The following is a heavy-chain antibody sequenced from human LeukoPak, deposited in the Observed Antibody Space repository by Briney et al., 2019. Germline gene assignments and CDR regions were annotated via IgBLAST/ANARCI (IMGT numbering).Heavy chain of an antibody. CDR2: IKSKSDGGTT. V-gene: IGHV3-15*01. J-gene: IGHJ4*02. D-gene: IGHD6-19*01. CDR1: GFTFNNAW. Sequence: GGSLRLSCAASGFTFNNAWMTWVRQAPGKGLEWVGHIKSKSDGGTTHYAAPVTGRFTISRDDSKNTLYLQMNSLKTEDTGVHYCNTHPWASGWRGQPDCWGQGTLVTVSS. CDR3: NTHPWASGWRGQPDC.